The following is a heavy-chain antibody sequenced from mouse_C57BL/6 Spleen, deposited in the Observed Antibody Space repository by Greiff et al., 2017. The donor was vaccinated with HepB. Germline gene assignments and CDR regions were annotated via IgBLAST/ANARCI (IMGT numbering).Heavy chain of an antibody. V-gene: IGHV1-7*01. CDR3: ARENTTVENSYAMDY. CDR1: GYTFTSYW. D-gene: IGHD1-1*01. CDR2: INPRSGYT. J-gene: IGHJ4*01. Sequence: QVQLKQSGAELAKPGASVKLSCKASGYTFTSYWMHWVQQRPGQGLDWIGYINPRSGYTKYNQKFKDKATLTADKSSRTSYMQLSNLTYEDSAVYYCARENTTVENSYAMDYWGQGTSVTVSS.